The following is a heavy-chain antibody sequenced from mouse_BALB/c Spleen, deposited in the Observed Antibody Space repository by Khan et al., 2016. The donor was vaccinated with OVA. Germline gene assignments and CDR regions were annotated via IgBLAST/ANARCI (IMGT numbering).Heavy chain of an antibody. Sequence: VQLKESGAELVKPGASVKLSCTASGFNIKDTYMHWVKQRPEQGLEWIGRIDPANGNTKYDPKFQDKATITADTSSNTAYLQLSSLTSEDTAVYYCATRYGNPFAYWGQGTLVSVSA. D-gene: IGHD2-1*01. CDR2: IDPANGNT. CDR1: GFNIKDTY. CDR3: ATRYGNPFAY. V-gene: IGHV14-3*02. J-gene: IGHJ3*01.